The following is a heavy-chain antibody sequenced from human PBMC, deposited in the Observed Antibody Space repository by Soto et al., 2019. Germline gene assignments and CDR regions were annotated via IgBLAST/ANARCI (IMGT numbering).Heavy chain of an antibody. CDR3: ARMGLHLGELSRNWFDP. CDR2: IYSSGTT. CDR1: GGSITSAHYY. J-gene: IGHJ5*02. Sequence: QVQLQESGPGLVKPSQTLSLSCSISGGSITSAHYYWTWIRLFPGQGLEWIGYIYSSGTTHNNPTLKSRATISLDSSNNQFSLEVKSATAADTAVYYCARMGLHLGELSRNWFDPWGQGSLVTVSS. D-gene: IGHD3-16*02. V-gene: IGHV4-31*03.